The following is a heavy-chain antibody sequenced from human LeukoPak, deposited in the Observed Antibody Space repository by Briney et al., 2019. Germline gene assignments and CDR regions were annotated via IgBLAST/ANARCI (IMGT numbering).Heavy chain of an antibody. V-gene: IGHV4-4*07. CDR1: GGSINSYY. D-gene: IGHD3-9*01. CDR2: VYTSGTT. Sequence: PSETLSLTCTVSGGSINSYYWSWIRQPAGKGLEWIGRVYTSGTTNYNPSLKSRITMSVDTSKNQFSLKLTSVTAADTAVYYCARHNGFDRGYYYYMDVWGKGTTVTVSS. CDR3: ARHNGFDRGYYYYMDV. J-gene: IGHJ6*03.